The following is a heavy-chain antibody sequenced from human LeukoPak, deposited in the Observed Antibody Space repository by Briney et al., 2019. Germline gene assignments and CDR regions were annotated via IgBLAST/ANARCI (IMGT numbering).Heavy chain of an antibody. V-gene: IGHV4-59*08. D-gene: IGHD2-2*02. CDR3: ARSPGAITIQFIDY. CDR2: SSYSGNT. CDR1: GGSVSSYY. J-gene: IGHJ4*02. Sequence: KPSETLSLTCTVSGGSVSSYYWSWIRQPPGKGLEWIRYSSYSGNTNYNPSLKSRVTISVDTSKNQFSLKLSSVTAADTAVYYCARSPGAITIQFIDYWGQGSLVTVSS.